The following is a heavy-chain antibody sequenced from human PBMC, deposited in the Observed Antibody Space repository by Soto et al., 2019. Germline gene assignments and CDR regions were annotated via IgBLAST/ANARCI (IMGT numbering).Heavy chain of an antibody. Sequence: ASVKVSCKASGYSFTGYYTHWVRQAPGQGLEWMGWISAYNGNTNYAQKLQGRVTMTTDTSTSTAYMELRSLRSDDTAVYYCARPKYDCSGGSCYLGYFQHWGQGTLVTVSS. CDR3: ARPKYDCSGGSCYLGYFQH. V-gene: IGHV1-18*04. CDR1: GYSFTGYY. J-gene: IGHJ1*01. D-gene: IGHD2-15*01. CDR2: ISAYNGNT.